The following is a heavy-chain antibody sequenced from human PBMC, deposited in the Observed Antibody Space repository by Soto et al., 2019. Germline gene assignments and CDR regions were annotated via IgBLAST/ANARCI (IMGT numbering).Heavy chain of an antibody. J-gene: IGHJ3*02. V-gene: IGHV3-73*01. Sequence: PGGSLRLSCAASGFTFSGSAMHWVRQASGKGLEWVGRIRSKANSYATAYAASVKGRFTISRDDSKNTAYLQMNSLKTEDTAVYYCTRHVLDNWNDTDAFDIWGQGTMVTVSS. CDR3: TRHVLDNWNDTDAFDI. CDR2: IRSKANSYAT. CDR1: GFTFSGSA. D-gene: IGHD1-1*01.